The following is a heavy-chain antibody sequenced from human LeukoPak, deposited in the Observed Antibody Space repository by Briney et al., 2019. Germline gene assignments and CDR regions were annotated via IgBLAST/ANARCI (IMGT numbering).Heavy chain of an antibody. CDR1: GGSISGYY. J-gene: IGHJ4*02. D-gene: IGHD3-22*01. V-gene: IGHV4-59*08. CDR2: IYYTGST. CDR3: ARHVRDTNGYYSHFDY. Sequence: SETLSLTCTVSGGSISGYYWSWIRQPPGKGLEWIGYIYYTGSTNYNPSLKSRVTISVDTSKNQFSLKLSSVTAADTAVYYCARHVRDTNGYYSHFDYGGQGTLVTVSS.